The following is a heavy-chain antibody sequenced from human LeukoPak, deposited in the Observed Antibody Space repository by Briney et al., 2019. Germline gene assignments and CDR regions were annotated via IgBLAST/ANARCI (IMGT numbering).Heavy chain of an antibody. Sequence: GGSLRLSCAASGFTFSSYSMNWVRQAPGKGLEWVSYISSSSSTIYYADSVKGRFTISRDNAKNSLYLQMNSLRAEDTAVYYCARGGYSGSYYVPFDYWGQGTLVTVSS. V-gene: IGHV3-48*04. CDR3: ARGGYSGSYYVPFDY. J-gene: IGHJ4*02. CDR1: GFTFSSYS. CDR2: ISSSSSTI. D-gene: IGHD1-26*01.